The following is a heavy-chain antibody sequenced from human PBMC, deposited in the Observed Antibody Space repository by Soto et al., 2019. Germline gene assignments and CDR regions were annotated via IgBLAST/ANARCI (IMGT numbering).Heavy chain of an antibody. CDR1: GDSVSGNSAA. CDR3: AIEFPDFESRDSSSDD. J-gene: IGHJ4*02. Sequence: SHTLSLTCAISGDSVSGNSAAWNWIRQSPSRGLEWLGRTYYRSKWYNDYAVSVKSRITVTPDTSKNQFSLHLNSVTPEDTAVSYWAIEFPDFESRDSSSDDSDQGAQVTVT. V-gene: IGHV6-1*01. D-gene: IGHD3-9*01. CDR2: TYYRSKWYN.